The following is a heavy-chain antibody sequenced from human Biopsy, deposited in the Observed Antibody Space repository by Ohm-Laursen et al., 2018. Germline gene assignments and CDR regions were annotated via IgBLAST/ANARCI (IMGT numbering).Heavy chain of an antibody. CDR2: ISTYNDDT. CDR1: GYTFISYD. V-gene: IGHV1-18*01. D-gene: IGHD3-3*01. Sequence: SVKVSCKTSGYTFISYDIDWVRQATGQGLEWMGWISTYNDDTNIAQKFQGRVSMTTDTSTRTAYMELRSLRSGDTAIYFCARDPGYDFWSGSDPFDIWGQGTLVTVS. CDR3: ARDPGYDFWSGSDPFDI. J-gene: IGHJ3*02.